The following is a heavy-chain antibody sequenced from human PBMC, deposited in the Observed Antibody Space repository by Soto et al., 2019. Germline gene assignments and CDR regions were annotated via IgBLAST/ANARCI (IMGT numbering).Heavy chain of an antibody. CDR1: GFTFSSYA. CDR3: AIEWELPRAFDI. CDR2: ISGSGGST. Sequence: GGSLRLSCAASGFTFSSYAMSWVRQAPGKGLEWVSAISGSGGSTYYADSVKGRFTISRDNSKNTLYLQMNSLRAGDTAVYYCAIEWELPRAFDIWGPATMVTVSS. J-gene: IGHJ3*02. V-gene: IGHV3-23*01. D-gene: IGHD1-26*01.